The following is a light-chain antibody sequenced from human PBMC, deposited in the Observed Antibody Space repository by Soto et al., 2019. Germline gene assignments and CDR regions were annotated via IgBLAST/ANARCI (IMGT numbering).Light chain of an antibody. J-gene: IGLJ3*02. CDR3: LLYYGGAHLV. V-gene: IGLV7-43*01. CDR2: TTN. CDR1: TGAVTSGNY. Sequence: QAVVTQEPSLTVSPGGTVTLTCASSTGAVTSGNYPSWFQQKPGQAPKTLIYTTNNRHSWTPARFSGSLLGGKAALTLSGVKTEDEAEYYCLLYYGGAHLVFGGGTKLTVL.